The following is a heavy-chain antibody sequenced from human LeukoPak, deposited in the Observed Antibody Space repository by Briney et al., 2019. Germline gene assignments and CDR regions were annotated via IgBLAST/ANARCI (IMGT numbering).Heavy chain of an antibody. CDR1: GFTFSSYS. D-gene: IGHD4-23*01. V-gene: IGHV3-48*04. CDR2: ISSSSSTI. CDR3: GKDRGYGGTGDVDY. Sequence: GGSLRLSCAASGFTFSSYSMNWVRQAPGKGLEWVSYISSSSSTIYYADSVKGRFTISRDNAKNSLYLQMNSLRAEDMALYYCGKDRGYGGTGDVDYWGQGTLVTVSS. J-gene: IGHJ4*02.